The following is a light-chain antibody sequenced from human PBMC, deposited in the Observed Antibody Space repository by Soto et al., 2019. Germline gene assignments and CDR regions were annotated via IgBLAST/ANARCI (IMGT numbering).Light chain of an antibody. J-gene: IGKJ5*01. CDR3: PQYGSPPIT. V-gene: IGKV3-20*01. CDR2: GTS. Sequence: ESALTQSPATTTLSPGERATLSCRASQSVSSTYLGWYQQQPGQPPRLLMSGTSNRATGTPDRFSGSGSGTDFTLTISRLEPEDFAVYYCPQYGSPPITFGHGTRLEIK. CDR1: QSVSSTY.